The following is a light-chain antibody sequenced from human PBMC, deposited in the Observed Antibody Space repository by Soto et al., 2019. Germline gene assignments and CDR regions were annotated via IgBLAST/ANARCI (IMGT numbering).Light chain of an antibody. CDR3: QPYNNWPDT. CDR1: QSVSSNY. J-gene: IGKJ1*01. Sequence: DIVLTQSPGTLSLSPGERATLSCRASQSVSSNYLAWYQQKPGQAPRLLIYGASTRATGVPDRFSGSGSGTEFTLTISSLQSEDFAVYYCQPYNNWPDTFGQGTKVDIK. V-gene: IGKV3D-15*01. CDR2: GAS.